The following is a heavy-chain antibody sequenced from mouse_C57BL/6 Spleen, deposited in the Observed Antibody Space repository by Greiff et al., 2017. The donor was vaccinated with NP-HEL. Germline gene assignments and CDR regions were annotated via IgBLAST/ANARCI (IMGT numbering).Heavy chain of an antibody. J-gene: IGHJ3*01. Sequence: QVQLQQSGAELVKPGASVKISCKASGYAFSSYWMNWVKQRPGKGLEWIGQIYPGDGDTNYNGKFKGKATLTADKSSSTAYMQLSSLTSEDSAVYFCARDGISPAWFAYWGQRTLVTVSA. CDR2: IYPGDGDT. CDR1: GYAFSSYW. D-gene: IGHD1-1*01. V-gene: IGHV1-80*01. CDR3: ARDGISPAWFAY.